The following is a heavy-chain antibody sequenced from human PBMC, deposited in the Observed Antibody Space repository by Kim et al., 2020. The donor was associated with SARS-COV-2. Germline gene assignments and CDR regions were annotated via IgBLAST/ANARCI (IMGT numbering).Heavy chain of an antibody. CDR1: GYSFTSYW. J-gene: IGHJ4*02. V-gene: IGHV5-51*01. CDR3: ARFVSGGYDFVSSGWAYYFDY. Sequence: GESLKISCKGSGYSFTSYWIGWVRQMPGKGLEWMGIIYPGDSDTRYSPSFQGQVTISADKSISTAYLQWSSLKASDTAMYYCARFVSGGYDFVSSGWAYYFDYWGQGTLVTVSS. D-gene: IGHD6-19*01. CDR2: IYPGDSDT.